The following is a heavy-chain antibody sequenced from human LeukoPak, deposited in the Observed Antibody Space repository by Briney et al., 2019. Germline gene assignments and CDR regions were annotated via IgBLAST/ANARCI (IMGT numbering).Heavy chain of an antibody. D-gene: IGHD4-17*01. CDR1: GFTFSDYY. Sequence: PGGSLRLSCAASGFTFSDYYMSWIRQAPGKGLEWVSYISSSSSYTNYADSVKGRFTISRDNAKNSLYLQMNSLRAEDTAVYYCARVDYGDYGFDYWGQGTLVTVSS. J-gene: IGHJ4*02. CDR2: ISSSSSYT. CDR3: ARVDYGDYGFDY. V-gene: IGHV3-11*05.